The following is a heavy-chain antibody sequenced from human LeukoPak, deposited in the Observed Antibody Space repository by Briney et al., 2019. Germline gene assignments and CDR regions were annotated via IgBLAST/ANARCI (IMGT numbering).Heavy chain of an antibody. V-gene: IGHV3-33*01. CDR2: IWYDGSNK. Sequence: GGSLRLSCAASGFIFSSYGMHWVRQAPGKGLEWVVVIWYDGSNKYYADSVKGRFTISRDNSKNTLYLQMNSLRAEDTAVYYCARDYDSSGWCIWFDPWGQGTLVTVSS. CDR1: GFIFSSYG. J-gene: IGHJ5*02. CDR3: ARDYDSSGWCIWFDP. D-gene: IGHD6-19*01.